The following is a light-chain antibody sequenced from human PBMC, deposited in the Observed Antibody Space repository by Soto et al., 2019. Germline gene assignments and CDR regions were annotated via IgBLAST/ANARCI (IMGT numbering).Light chain of an antibody. CDR2: DVS. Sequence: IGDRVTITCRASQDIRGALAWYQQKPGKAPKMLIYDVSTLESGVPSRFSGSSSGTDFTLTISSLQPEDFATYYCQQFNSYPITFGQGTRLEIK. V-gene: IGKV1-13*02. CDR3: QQFNSYPIT. CDR1: QDIRGA. J-gene: IGKJ5*01.